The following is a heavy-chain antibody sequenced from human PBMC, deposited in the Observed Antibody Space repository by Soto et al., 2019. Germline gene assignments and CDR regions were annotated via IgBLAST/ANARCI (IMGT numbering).Heavy chain of an antibody. D-gene: IGHD4-17*01. CDR3: ASDWPNLVMTTVTTPFDY. Sequence: ASVKFSCKASGYTFTSYGISWVRHAPGQGLEWMGWISAYNGNTNYAQKLQGRVTMTTDTSTSTAYMELRRLRSDDTAVYYCASDWPNLVMTTVTTPFDYWGQGTLVTVSS. CDR1: GYTFTSYG. CDR2: ISAYNGNT. V-gene: IGHV1-18*01. J-gene: IGHJ4*02.